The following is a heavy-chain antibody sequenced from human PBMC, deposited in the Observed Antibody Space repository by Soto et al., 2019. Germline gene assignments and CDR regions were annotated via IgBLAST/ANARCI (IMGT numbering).Heavy chain of an antibody. CDR1: GGSISSGGYY. CDR2: IYYSGST. CDR3: ARAPTYYDFWSGYYTPYYFDY. J-gene: IGHJ4*02. V-gene: IGHV4-31*03. D-gene: IGHD3-3*01. Sequence: QVQLQESGPGLVKPSQTLSLTCTVSGGSISSGGYYWSWIRQHPGKGLEWIGYIYYSGSTYYNPSLKSRVTISVDTSKNQFSLKLSSMTAADTAVYYCARAPTYYDFWSGYYTPYYFDYWGQGTLVTVSS.